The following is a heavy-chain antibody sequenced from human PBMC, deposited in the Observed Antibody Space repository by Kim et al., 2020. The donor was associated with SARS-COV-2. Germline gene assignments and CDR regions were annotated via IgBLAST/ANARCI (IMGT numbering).Heavy chain of an antibody. V-gene: IGHV3-74*01. J-gene: IGHJ3*02. CDR1: EFTFSNYW. CDR2: IKSDGSSK. D-gene: IGHD4-4*01. Sequence: GGSLRLSCAASEFTFSNYWMHWVRQMPGQGLEWVSRIKSDGSSKDYADSVKGRFRITRDNAWNKRYLEMNGLRVEDTAVYYCARELKIDPSSPRQYDALDMWGQGTMVTVSS. CDR3: ARELKIDPSSPRQYDALDM.